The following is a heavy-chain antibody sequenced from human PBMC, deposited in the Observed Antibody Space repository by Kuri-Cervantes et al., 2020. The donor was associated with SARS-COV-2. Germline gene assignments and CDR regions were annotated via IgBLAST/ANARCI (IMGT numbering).Heavy chain of an antibody. CDR2: IKSKTDGGTT. CDR3: NTDPMTTVTTGPGFDP. J-gene: IGHJ5*02. V-gene: IGHV3-15*07. D-gene: IGHD4-11*01. CDR1: GFTFSSYA. Sequence: GGSLRLSCAASGFTFSSYAMSWVRQAPGKGLEWVGRIKSKTDGGTTDYAAPVKGRFTISRDESKNTLYLQMNSLKTEDTAVYYCNTDPMTTVTTGPGFDPWGQGTLVTVSS.